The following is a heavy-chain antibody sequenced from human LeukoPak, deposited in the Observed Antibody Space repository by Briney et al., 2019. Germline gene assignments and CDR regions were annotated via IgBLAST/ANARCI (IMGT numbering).Heavy chain of an antibody. Sequence: SQTLSLTCAISGDSVTSGIWNWIRQSPSRGLEWLGRTYYRTKWYDDYAVSVKSRMTINADTSKNQFSLRLNSVTPEDTAVYYCARGGSGTTVSLFAYWGQGTLVTVSS. CDR3: ARGGSGTTVSLFAY. CDR1: GDSVTSGI. J-gene: IGHJ4*02. V-gene: IGHV6-1*01. D-gene: IGHD1-1*01. CDR2: TYYRTKWYD.